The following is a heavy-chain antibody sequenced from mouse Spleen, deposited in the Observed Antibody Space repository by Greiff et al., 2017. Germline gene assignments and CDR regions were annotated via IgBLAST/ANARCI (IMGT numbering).Heavy chain of an antibody. CDR3: ARVYGNPAWFAY. CDR1: GFTFSDYG. CDR2: ISSGSSTI. D-gene: IGHD2-1*01. Sequence: EVKLVESGGGLVKPGGSLKLSCAASGFTFSDYGMHWVRQAPEKGLEWVAYISSGSSTIYYADTVKGRFTISRDNAKNTLFLQMTSLRSEDTAMYYCARVYGNPAWFAYWGQGTLVTVSA. J-gene: IGHJ3*01. V-gene: IGHV5-17*01.